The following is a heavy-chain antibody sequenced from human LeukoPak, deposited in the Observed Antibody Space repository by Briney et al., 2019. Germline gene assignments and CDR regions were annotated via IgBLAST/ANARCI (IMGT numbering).Heavy chain of an antibody. V-gene: IGHV1-18*01. CDR2: ISAYNGNT. CDR1: GYTFTSYG. CDR3: ARVARSEGLQGAAAAGISYDYYYYMDV. Sequence: ASVKVSCKASGYTFTSYGISWVRQAPGQGLEWMGWISAYNGNTNYAQKLQGRVTMTTDTSTSTAYMELRSLRSDDTAVYYCARVARSEGLQGAAAAGISYDYYYYMDVWGKGTTVTVSS. D-gene: IGHD6-13*01. J-gene: IGHJ6*03.